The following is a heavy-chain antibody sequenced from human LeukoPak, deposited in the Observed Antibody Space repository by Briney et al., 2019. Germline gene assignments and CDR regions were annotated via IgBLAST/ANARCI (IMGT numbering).Heavy chain of an antibody. CDR3: AKSSLAYSSSWFPNAFDM. D-gene: IGHD6-13*01. CDR1: AFTFSNYW. V-gene: IGHV3-30*02. J-gene: IGHJ3*02. CDR2: VRYDGSRK. Sequence: GGSLRLSCAASAFTFSNYWTYWVRQAPGKGLEWLAFVRYDGSRKYYADSVEGRFTISRDNSKSTLYLQMNSLRAEDTSMYYCAKSSLAYSSSWFPNAFDMWGQGTMVSVSS.